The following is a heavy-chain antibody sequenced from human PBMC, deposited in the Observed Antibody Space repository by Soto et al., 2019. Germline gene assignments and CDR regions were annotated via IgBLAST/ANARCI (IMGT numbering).Heavy chain of an antibody. CDR2: INAGNGNT. J-gene: IGHJ4*02. CDR1: GYAFTSYA. V-gene: IGHV1-3*01. Sequence: ASVKVSCQASGYAFTSYAMHWVRQAPGQRLEWMGWINAGNGNTKYSQKFQGRVTITRDTSASTAYMELSSLRSEDTAVYYCARVHYYDSSGYSYYFDYWGQGTLVTVSS. D-gene: IGHD3-22*01. CDR3: ARVHYYDSSGYSYYFDY.